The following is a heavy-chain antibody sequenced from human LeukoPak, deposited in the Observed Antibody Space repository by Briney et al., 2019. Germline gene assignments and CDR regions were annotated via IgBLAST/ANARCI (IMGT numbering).Heavy chain of an antibody. J-gene: IGHJ4*02. CDR1: GISFRSYG. V-gene: IGHV3-33*01. CDR2: IWYDASNK. Sequence: GRSLRLSCAASGISFRSYGMHWVRQAPGKGLEWVTFIWYDASNKYYAESVKGRFTISRDNSRNTVFLRMNSLRAEDTAIYYCATDISTHYFGSWGQGTLVTVSS. CDR3: ATDISTHYFGS. D-gene: IGHD3-9*01.